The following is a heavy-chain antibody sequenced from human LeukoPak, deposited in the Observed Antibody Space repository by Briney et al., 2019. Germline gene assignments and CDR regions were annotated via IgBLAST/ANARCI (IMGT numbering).Heavy chain of an antibody. V-gene: IGHV4-4*07. Sequence: PSETLSLTCTVSGDSISSSYWSWIRQPAGKGLEWIGHIYTSGGINYSPSLKSRVTLSFDKSQSQIFLRLSSVTAADTAVYYCARTQYSPNWFDPWGQGTLVTVSS. CDR1: GDSISSSY. CDR3: ARTQYSPNWFDP. D-gene: IGHD5-12*01. J-gene: IGHJ5*02. CDR2: IYTSGGI.